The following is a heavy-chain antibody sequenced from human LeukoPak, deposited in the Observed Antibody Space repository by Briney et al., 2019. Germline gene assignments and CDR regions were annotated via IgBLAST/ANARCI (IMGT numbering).Heavy chain of an antibody. Sequence: PGRSLRLSCAASGFTFSSYAMHWVRQAPGKGLEWVAVISYDGSNKYYADSVKGRFTIPKDNSKNTLYLQMNGLRAEDTAVYYCARLDYYDSSGPIYWGQGTLVTVSS. CDR3: ARLDYYDSSGPIY. D-gene: IGHD3-22*01. CDR2: ISYDGSNK. CDR1: GFTFSSYA. J-gene: IGHJ4*02. V-gene: IGHV3-30*01.